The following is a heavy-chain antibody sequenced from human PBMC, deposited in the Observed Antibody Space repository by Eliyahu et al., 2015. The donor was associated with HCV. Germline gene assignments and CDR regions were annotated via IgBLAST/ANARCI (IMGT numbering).Heavy chain of an antibody. CDR3: ARGVSRYSNN. Sequence: QVHLQQWGAGLLKPSETLSLTCAVYGGSFSTYYWTWIRQPPGRGLEWIGEIDPSGSTNYNPSLKSRVTISVDTSKNQFSLKVNSVTAADTAVYYCARGVSRYSNNWGQGTLVTVSS. D-gene: IGHD6-13*01. CDR2: IDPSGST. V-gene: IGHV4-34*01. CDR1: GGSFSTYY. J-gene: IGHJ4*02.